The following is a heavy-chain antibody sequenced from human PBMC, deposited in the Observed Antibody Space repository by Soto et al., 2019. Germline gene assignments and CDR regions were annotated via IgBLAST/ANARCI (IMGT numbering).Heavy chain of an antibody. CDR2: INAGNGNT. V-gene: IGHV1-3*01. CDR3: ARVAPVHLELGAFDI. Sequence: ASVKVSCKASGYTFTSYAMHWVRQSPGQRLEWMGWINAGNGNTKYSQKFQGRVTITRDTSASTAYMELSSLRSEDTAVYYCARVAPVHLELGAFDIWGQGTMVTV. D-gene: IGHD1-7*01. CDR1: GYTFTSYA. J-gene: IGHJ3*02.